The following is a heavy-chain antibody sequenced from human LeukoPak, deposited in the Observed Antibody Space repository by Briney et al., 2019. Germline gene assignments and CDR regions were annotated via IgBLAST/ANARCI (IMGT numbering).Heavy chain of an antibody. Sequence: GGSLRLSCAASGFTFSSYAMSWVRQAPGKGLEWVAVMLYDGNNKNYADSVKGRFAISRDNSKNTLYLQMNSLRAEDTAVYYCARDRADDYDVNLDYWGQGTLVTVSS. J-gene: IGHJ4*02. D-gene: IGHD5-12*01. CDR3: ARDRADDYDVNLDY. V-gene: IGHV3-30*03. CDR1: GFTFSSYA. CDR2: MLYDGNNK.